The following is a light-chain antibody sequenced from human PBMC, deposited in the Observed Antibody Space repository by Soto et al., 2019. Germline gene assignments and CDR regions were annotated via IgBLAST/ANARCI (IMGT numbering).Light chain of an antibody. V-gene: IGLV2-8*01. CDR1: SSDVGGSTY. CDR3: SSYAGSSNMI. CDR2: EVS. Sequence: QSALTQPPSASGSPGQSVTISCTGTSSDVGGSTYVSWYQQHPGKAPKLMIYEVSKRPSGVPDRFSGSKSGNTASLTVSGLQAEDEADYYCSSYAGSSNMIFGGGPSSPS. J-gene: IGLJ2*01.